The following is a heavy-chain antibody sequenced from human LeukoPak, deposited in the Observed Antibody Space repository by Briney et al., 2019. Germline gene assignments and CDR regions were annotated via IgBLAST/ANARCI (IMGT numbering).Heavy chain of an antibody. V-gene: IGHV3-9*01. D-gene: IGHD2-2*01. Sequence: GGSLRLSCAASGFTFDDYAMHWVRQAPGKGLEWVSGISWNSGKIGYADSVKGRFTISRDNAKNSLYLQMNSLRAEDTAVYYCARGVVPAAFDIWGQGTMVTVSS. CDR3: ARGVVPAAFDI. CDR1: GFTFDDYA. J-gene: IGHJ3*02. CDR2: ISWNSGKI.